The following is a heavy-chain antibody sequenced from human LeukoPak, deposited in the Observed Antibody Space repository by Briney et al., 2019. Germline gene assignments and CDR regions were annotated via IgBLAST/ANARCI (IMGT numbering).Heavy chain of an antibody. D-gene: IGHD4/OR15-4a*01. V-gene: IGHV3-23*01. CDR2: MSGSGDST. CDR1: GFIFSSYD. J-gene: IGHJ5*02. CDR3: ASGDEYGKSYDWLDP. Sequence: GGSLRLSCAASGFIFSSYDMSWVRQAPGKGLEWVSSMSGSGDSTNYADSVKGRFTISRDNSKNTLYLQMNSLRAEDTAIYYCASGDEYGKSYDWLDPWGQGTLVTVSS.